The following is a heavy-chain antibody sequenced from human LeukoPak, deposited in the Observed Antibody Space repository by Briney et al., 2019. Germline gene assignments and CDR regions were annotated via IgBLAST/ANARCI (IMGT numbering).Heavy chain of an antibody. V-gene: IGHV4-38-2*02. CDR3: ARVVYSGYDFRGAMDV. J-gene: IGHJ6*03. D-gene: IGHD5-12*01. CDR2: IYHSGKS. CDR1: GYSISSGSY. Sequence: PSETLSLTCSVSGYSISSGSYWDCIRQPPGKGLEWIASIYHSGKSYYNPSLESRVTISVDTSKNQFSLKLSSVTAADTAVYYCARVVYSGYDFRGAMDVWGKGTTVTVSS.